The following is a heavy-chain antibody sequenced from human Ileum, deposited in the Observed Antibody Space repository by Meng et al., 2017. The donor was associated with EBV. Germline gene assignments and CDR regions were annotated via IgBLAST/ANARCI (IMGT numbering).Heavy chain of an antibody. Sequence: QVQLVQSGAEVKKPGASVRVSCKASGYTFTNYFIHWVRQAPGQGLEWMGNIDPSGGGTPYAQNFQGRFSMTRDTSTNTVYMELSSLRSEDTALYYCAREKPSTYFFDYWGQGTLVTVSS. CDR1: GYTFTNYF. J-gene: IGHJ4*02. CDR3: AREKPSTYFFDY. V-gene: IGHV1-46*01. CDR2: IDPSGGGT.